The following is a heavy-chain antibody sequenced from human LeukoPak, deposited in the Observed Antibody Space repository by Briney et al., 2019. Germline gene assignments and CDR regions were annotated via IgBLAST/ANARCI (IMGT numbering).Heavy chain of an antibody. D-gene: IGHD1-26*01. CDR2: IHYTGGT. CDR1: GGSISSDAYL. CDR3: ARYRASTGWFDP. Sequence: SGTLSLTCTDSGGSISSDAYLWAWIRQPPEKGLEWIASIHYTGGTYYIPSLKSRVTTSIDTSNNHFSLKLSSTTAADTAMYYCARYRASTGWFDPWGQGILVTVSS. J-gene: IGHJ5*02. V-gene: IGHV4-39*01.